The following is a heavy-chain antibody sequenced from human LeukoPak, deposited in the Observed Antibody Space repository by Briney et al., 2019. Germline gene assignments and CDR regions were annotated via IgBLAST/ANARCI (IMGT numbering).Heavy chain of an antibody. Sequence: GGSLRLSCAASGFTFSSYSMNWVRQAPGKGLELVSSISSSSSYIYYADSVNGRFTISRDNAKNSLYLQMNSLRAEDTAVYYCARDQLELRAFDIWGQGTMVTVSS. CDR2: ISSSSSYI. V-gene: IGHV3-21*01. J-gene: IGHJ3*02. CDR1: GFTFSSYS. D-gene: IGHD1-7*01. CDR3: ARDQLELRAFDI.